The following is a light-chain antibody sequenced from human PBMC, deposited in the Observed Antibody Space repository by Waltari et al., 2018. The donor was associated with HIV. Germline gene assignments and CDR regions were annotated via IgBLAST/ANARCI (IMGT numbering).Light chain of an antibody. CDR2: DNN. CDR1: TSNIGNDY. CDR3: GTWDRSLSAAV. Sequence: QSVLTQPPSVSAAPGQKVTISCSGSTSNIGNDYVSWSQHVPGAAPRLLIYDNNKRPSGIPGRFAGSRSGTSATLGITGLQTGDEAHYYCGTWDRSLSAAVFGGGTKLTVL. J-gene: IGLJ3*02. V-gene: IGLV1-51*01.